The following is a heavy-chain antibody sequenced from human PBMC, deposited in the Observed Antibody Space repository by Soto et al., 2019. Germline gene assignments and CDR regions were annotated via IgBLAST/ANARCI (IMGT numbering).Heavy chain of an antibody. CDR1: GFTFSTYS. J-gene: IGHJ4*02. CDR2: ISSTSNTI. Sequence: EVQVVESGGGLVQPGGSLRLSCAASGFTFSTYSMNWVRQAPGKGLEWVSYISSTSNTIYYPDSVKGRFTISRDTAKKSLYLQMNSLRAEDTAVYYCARSGYFDYWGQGTLVTVSS. V-gene: IGHV3-48*01. D-gene: IGHD2-8*02. CDR3: ARSGYFDY.